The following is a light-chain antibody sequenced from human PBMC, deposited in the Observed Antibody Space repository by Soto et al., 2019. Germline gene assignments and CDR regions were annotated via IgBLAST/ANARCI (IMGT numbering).Light chain of an antibody. V-gene: IGKV3-11*01. Sequence: IVLTQSPATLSLSPGEIDTLSCRASQSVSSYLAWYKQKPGQAPRLLIYDASNRATGIPARFSGSGSGTDFTLTISSLEPKDFAVYYGQQRSNWPPTFGQGTKVEIK. CDR2: DAS. J-gene: IGKJ1*01. CDR1: QSVSSY. CDR3: QQRSNWPPT.